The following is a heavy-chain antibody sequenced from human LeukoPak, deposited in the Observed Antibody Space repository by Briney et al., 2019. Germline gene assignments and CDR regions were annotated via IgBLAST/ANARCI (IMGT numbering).Heavy chain of an antibody. D-gene: IGHD6-13*01. CDR2: IKQDGSEK. CDR3: ARDNSSSWYVLDY. CDR1: GFTFSSYW. Sequence: GGSLRLSCAASGFTFSSYWMSWVRQAPGKGLEWVANIKQDGSEKYYVDSVKGRFTISRDNAKNSLYLQMNSLRAEDTAVYYCARDNSSSWYVLDYWGQGTLVTVSS. J-gene: IGHJ4*02. V-gene: IGHV3-7*01.